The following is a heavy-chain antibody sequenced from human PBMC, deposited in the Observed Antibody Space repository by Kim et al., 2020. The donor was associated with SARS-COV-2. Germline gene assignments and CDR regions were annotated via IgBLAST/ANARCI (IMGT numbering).Heavy chain of an antibody. D-gene: IGHD6-13*01. CDR3: ARDPTAAGTRFDP. J-gene: IGHJ5*02. Sequence: AQKLQAGVTITADESTSTADMDLSSLRSKDTAVYYCARDPTAAGTRFDPWGQGTLVTVSS. V-gene: IGHV1-69*01.